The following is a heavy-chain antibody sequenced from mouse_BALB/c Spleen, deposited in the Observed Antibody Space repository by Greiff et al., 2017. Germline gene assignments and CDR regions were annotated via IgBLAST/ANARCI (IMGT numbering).Heavy chain of an antibody. D-gene: IGHD1-2*01. Sequence: EVQLVESGGGLVQPGGSRKLSCAASGFTFSSFGMHWVRQAPEKGLEWVAYISSGSSTIYYADTVKGRFTISRDNPKNTLFLQMTSLRSEDTAMYYCARDYGYAYAMDYWGQGTSVTVSS. CDR2: ISSGSSTI. V-gene: IGHV5-17*02. CDR3: ARDYGYAYAMDY. CDR1: GFTFSSFG. J-gene: IGHJ4*01.